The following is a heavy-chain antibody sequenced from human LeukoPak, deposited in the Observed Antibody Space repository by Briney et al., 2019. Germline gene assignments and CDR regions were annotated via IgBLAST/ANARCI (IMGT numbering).Heavy chain of an antibody. D-gene: IGHD5-18*01. V-gene: IGHV4-34*01. CDR2: INHSGST. CDR3: ARRYGGYSYDYDY. CDR1: GGSFSGYY. Sequence: SETLSLTCAVYGGSFSGYYWSWIRQPPGKGLEWIGEINHSGSTNYNPSLKSRVTISVDTSKNQFSLKLSSVTAADTAVYYCARRYGGYSYDYDYWSQGTLVTVSS. J-gene: IGHJ4*02.